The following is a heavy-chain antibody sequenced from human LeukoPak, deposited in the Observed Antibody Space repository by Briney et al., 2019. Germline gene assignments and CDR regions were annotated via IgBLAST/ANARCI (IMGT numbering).Heavy chain of an antibody. V-gene: IGHV1-69*13. CDR1: GGTFSSYA. D-gene: IGHD3-10*01. Sequence: GASVKVSCKASGGTFSSYAISWVRQAPGQGPEWMGGIIPIFGTANYAQKFQGRVTITADESTSTAYMELSSLRSEDTAVYYCARGGSGSSSLSYPGTLYYWGQGTLVTVSS. CDR3: ARGGSGSSSLSYPGTLYY. J-gene: IGHJ4*02. CDR2: IIPIFGTA.